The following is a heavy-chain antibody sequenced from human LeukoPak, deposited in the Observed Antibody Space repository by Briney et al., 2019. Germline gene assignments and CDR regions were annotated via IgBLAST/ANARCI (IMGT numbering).Heavy chain of an antibody. V-gene: IGHV3-23*01. D-gene: IGHD6-6*01. CDR2: ITSRGEST. CDR3: ARGYSSSSWSLFDY. CDR1: GFTFSIYA. Sequence: GGSLRLSCAASGFTFSIYAMSWVRQAPGKGLQWVSSITSRGESTWYVDSVKGRFTISRDNSKNTLYLQMNSLRAEDTAVYYCARGYSSSSWSLFDYWGQGTLVTVSS. J-gene: IGHJ4*02.